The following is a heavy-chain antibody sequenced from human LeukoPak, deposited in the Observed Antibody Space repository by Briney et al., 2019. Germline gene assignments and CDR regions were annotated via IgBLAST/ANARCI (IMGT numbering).Heavy chain of an antibody. CDR3: ARGALWGSYRYAYFDY. J-gene: IGHJ4*02. CDR2: IYYSGST. D-gene: IGHD3-16*02. V-gene: IGHV4-31*03. Sequence: SETLSLTCTVSGGSISSGGYYWSWIRQHPGKGLEWIGYIYYSGSTYYNPFLKSRVTISVDTSKNQFSLKLSSVTAADTAVYYCARGALWGSYRYAYFDYWGQGTLVTVSS. CDR1: GGSISSGGYY.